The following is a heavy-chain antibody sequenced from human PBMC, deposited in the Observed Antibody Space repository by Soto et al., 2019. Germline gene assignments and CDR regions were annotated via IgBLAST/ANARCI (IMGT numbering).Heavy chain of an antibody. CDR1: GFTVSSNY. CDR3: ASGGVVAWNYYYGMDV. V-gene: IGHV3-53*01. J-gene: IGHJ6*02. CDR2: IYSGGST. D-gene: IGHD3-16*01. Sequence: EVQLVESGGGLIQPGGSLRLSCAASGFTVSSNYMSWVRQAPGKGLEWVSVIYSGGSTYYADSVKGRFTISRDNSKNTLYLQMNSLGAEDTAVYYCASGGVVAWNYYYGMDVWGQGTTVTVSS.